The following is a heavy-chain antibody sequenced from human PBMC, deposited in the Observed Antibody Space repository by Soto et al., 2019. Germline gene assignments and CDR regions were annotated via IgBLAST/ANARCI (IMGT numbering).Heavy chain of an antibody. Sequence: ASVKVSCKASGGTFSSYTISWVRQAPGQGLEWMGRIIPILGIANYAQKFQGRVAITADKSTSTAYMELSSLRSEDTAVYYCRTVSGYYYGSGSYYKRCFDYWGQGTLVTVSS. CDR3: RTVSGYYYGSGSYYKRCFDY. D-gene: IGHD3-10*01. CDR2: IIPILGIA. CDR1: GGTFSSYT. V-gene: IGHV1-69*02. J-gene: IGHJ4*02.